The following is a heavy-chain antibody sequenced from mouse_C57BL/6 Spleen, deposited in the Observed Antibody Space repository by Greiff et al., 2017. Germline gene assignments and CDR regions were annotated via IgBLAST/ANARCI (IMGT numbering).Heavy chain of an antibody. CDR1: GYTFTSYW. V-gene: IGHV1-69*01. D-gene: IGHD1-1*01. J-gene: IGHJ2*01. Sequence: VQLQQPGAELVMPGASVKLSCKASGYTFTSYWMHWVKQRPGQGLEWIGEIDPSDSYTNYNQKFKGKSTLTVDKSSSTAYMQLSSLTSEDSAVXYGARGTYYGSVYYFDYWGQGTTLTVSS. CDR2: IDPSDSYT. CDR3: ARGTYYGSVYYFDY.